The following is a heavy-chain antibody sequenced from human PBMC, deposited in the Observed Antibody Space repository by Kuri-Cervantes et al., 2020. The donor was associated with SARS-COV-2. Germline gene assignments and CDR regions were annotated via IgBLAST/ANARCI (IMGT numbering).Heavy chain of an antibody. CDR1: GYSISSGYY. Sequence: ESLKISCAVSGYSISSGYYWGWIRQPPGKGLEWIGSIYHSGSTYYNPSLKSRVTISVDTSKNQFSLKLSSVTAADTAVYYCATNSLSDSYYNGDMDVWGKGTTVTVSS. J-gene: IGHJ6*03. V-gene: IGHV4-38-2*01. D-gene: IGHD3-10*01. CDR2: IYHSGST. CDR3: ATNSLSDSYYNGDMDV.